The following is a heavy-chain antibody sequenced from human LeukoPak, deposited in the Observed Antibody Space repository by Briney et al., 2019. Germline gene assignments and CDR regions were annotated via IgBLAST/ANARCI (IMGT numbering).Heavy chain of an antibody. CDR3: ARVDTLLIGDSYGNDPGY. D-gene: IGHD5-18*01. CDR2: IYHSGST. Sequence: SETLSLTCADPGYSTTSGNYCAGIRQPPGKGLEWIGSIYHSGSTYYNPSLKSRVTISVDTSKNQFSLKLSSVTAADTAVYYCARVDTLLIGDSYGNDPGYWGQGTLVTVSS. J-gene: IGHJ4*02. V-gene: IGHV4-38-2*01. CDR1: GYSTTSGNY.